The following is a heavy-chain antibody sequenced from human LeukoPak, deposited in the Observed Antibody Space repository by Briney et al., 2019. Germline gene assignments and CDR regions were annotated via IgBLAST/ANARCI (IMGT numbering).Heavy chain of an antibody. CDR1: GYTFTSYY. CDR2: MNPNSGNK. D-gene: IGHD3-22*01. CDR3: ARDVNYYDSSGYYPLPLD. V-gene: IGHV1-8*02. Sequence: ASVKVSCKASGYTFTSYYMHWVRQAPGQGLEWMGWMNPNSGNKGYAQKFQGRVTMTRNTSISTAYMELSSLRSDDTAVYYCARDVNYYDSSGYYPLPLDWGQGTLVTVSS. J-gene: IGHJ4*02.